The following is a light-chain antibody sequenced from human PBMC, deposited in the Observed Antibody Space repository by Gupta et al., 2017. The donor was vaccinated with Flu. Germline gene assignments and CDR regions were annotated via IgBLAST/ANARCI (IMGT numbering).Light chain of an antibody. CDR3: QQYDAWPYS. V-gene: IGKV3-15*01. CDR1: QSISSS. CDR2: GAS. J-gene: IGKJ2*01. Sequence: EVVMTQSPATLSVSPGERATLSCRASQSISSSLAWYQQKPGQAPRLLISGASTRAAGLPARFSGSGSGTGFTLTISSLQSEDFAVYYCQQYDAWPYSFGRGTKLEIK.